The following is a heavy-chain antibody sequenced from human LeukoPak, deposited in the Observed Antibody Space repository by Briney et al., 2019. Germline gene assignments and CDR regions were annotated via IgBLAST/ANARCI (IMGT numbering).Heavy chain of an antibody. V-gene: IGHV1-69*01. D-gene: IGHD6-19*01. Sequence: EASVKVSCKASGGTFSSYAISWVRQAPGQGLEWMGGIIPIFGTANYAQKFQGRVTITADESTSTAYMELSSLRSEDTAVYYCARDTLPSGWYFAFDYWGQGTLVTVSS. J-gene: IGHJ4*02. CDR3: ARDTLPSGWYFAFDY. CDR2: IIPIFGTA. CDR1: GGTFSSYA.